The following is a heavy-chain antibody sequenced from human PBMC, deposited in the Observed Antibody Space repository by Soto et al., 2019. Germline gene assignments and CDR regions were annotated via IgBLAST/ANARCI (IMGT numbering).Heavy chain of an antibody. CDR2: FDPEDGET. J-gene: IGHJ5*02. CDR1: GYTLTELS. CDR3: ATSARYFDWSKPESNWFDP. D-gene: IGHD3-9*01. V-gene: IGHV1-24*01. Sequence: GASVKVSCKVSGYTLTELSMHWVRQAPGKGLEWMGGFDPEDGETIYAQKFQGRVTMTEDTSTDTAYMELSSLRSEDTAVYYCATSARYFDWSKPESNWFDPWGQGTLVTVSS.